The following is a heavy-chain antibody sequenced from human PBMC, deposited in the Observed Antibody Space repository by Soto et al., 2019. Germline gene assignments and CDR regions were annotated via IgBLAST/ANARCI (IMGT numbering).Heavy chain of an antibody. CDR3: ARQKYYFNHMDV. CDR1: GGSINRSSNY. V-gene: IGHV4-39*01. J-gene: IGHJ6*03. CDR2: IYYSGTT. Sequence: QLQLQGSGPGLVKPSETLSLTCNVSGGSINRSSNYWGWIRQPPGRGLEWIGNIYYSGTTDYNPSLKSRVTMSVDTSKNVFSLKLSSVAAADAAVYYCARQKYYFNHMDVWDKGTTVTVSS.